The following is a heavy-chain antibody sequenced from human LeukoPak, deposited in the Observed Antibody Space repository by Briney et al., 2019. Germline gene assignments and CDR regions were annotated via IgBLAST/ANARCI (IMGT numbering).Heavy chain of an antibody. CDR1: RFTFSTYG. J-gene: IGHJ4*02. V-gene: IGHV3-30*03. CDR2: ISYDGRNT. CDR3: ARAFVSPPQWLVLDY. D-gene: IGHD6-19*01. Sequence: GGSLRLSCAASRFTFSTYGMHWVRQAPGKGLEWVAIISYDGRNTYYADSMKGRFTISRDDSKNTLYLQMNSLRAEDTAVYYCARAFVSPPQWLVLDYWGQGALVTVSS.